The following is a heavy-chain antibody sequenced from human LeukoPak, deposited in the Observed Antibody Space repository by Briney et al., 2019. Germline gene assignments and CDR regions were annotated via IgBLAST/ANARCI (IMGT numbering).Heavy chain of an antibody. J-gene: IGHJ5*02. CDR3: AKDHSITMVRGVIIPNWFDP. CDR1: GFTFSSYG. CDR2: ISGSGGST. Sequence: GGSLRLSCAASGFTFSSYGMHWVRQAPGKGLEWVSAISGSGGSTYYADSVKGRFTISRDNSKNTLYLQMNSLRAEDTAVYYCAKDHSITMVRGVIIPNWFDPWGQGTLVTVSS. V-gene: IGHV3-23*01. D-gene: IGHD3-10*01.